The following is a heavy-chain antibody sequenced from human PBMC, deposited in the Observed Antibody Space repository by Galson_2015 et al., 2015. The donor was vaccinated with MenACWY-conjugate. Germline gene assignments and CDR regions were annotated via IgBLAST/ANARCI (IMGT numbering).Heavy chain of an antibody. Sequence: SLRLSCAASGFTFSSYWMHWVRQAPGKGLVWVSIINSDGSSTSYVDSVEGRFTISRDNAKNTLFLQMNSLRDEDTGVYYCARVKEGTSGSFDIWGLGTTVTVSS. D-gene: IGHD2-15*01. CDR2: INSDGSST. J-gene: IGHJ3*02. V-gene: IGHV3-74*01. CDR3: ARVKEGTSGSFDI. CDR1: GFTFSSYW.